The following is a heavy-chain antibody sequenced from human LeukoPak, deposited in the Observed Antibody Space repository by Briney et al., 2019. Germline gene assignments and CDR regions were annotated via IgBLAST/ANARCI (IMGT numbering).Heavy chain of an antibody. CDR2: ISNSAI. D-gene: IGHD3-16*01. V-gene: IGHV3-48*03. Sequence: GGSLRLSCAASGFTFSSYEMNWVRQAPGKGLEWVSHISNSAIYYADSVKGRFTISRDNAKNSLYLQMNSRRAEDTAVYYCASPRGRAFDLWGQGTMVTVSS. CDR3: ASPRGRAFDL. CDR1: GFTFSSYE. J-gene: IGHJ3*01.